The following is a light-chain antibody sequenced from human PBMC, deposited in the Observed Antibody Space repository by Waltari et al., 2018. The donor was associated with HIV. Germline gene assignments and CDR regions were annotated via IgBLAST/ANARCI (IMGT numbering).Light chain of an antibody. J-gene: IGLJ2*01. Sequence: SYELPHTPSVSLPPGQPAKIMCSGDALPKNYVYWYQQKAGQAPVMIIFQDTKRPSDIPARFSASSAGTTATLTISGVQAEDESDYFCQSAHNSDVIFGGGTKLTVL. V-gene: IGLV3-25*03. CDR2: QDT. CDR1: ALPKNY. CDR3: QSAHNSDVI.